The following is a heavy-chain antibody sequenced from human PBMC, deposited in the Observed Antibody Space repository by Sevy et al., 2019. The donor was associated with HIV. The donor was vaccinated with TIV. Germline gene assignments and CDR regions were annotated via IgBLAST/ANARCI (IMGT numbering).Heavy chain of an antibody. D-gene: IGHD1-1*01. V-gene: IGHV3-30-3*01. Sequence: GGSLRLSCAASGFTFSSYAMHWVRLAPGKGLEWVAVISYDGSNKYYADSVKGRFTISRDNSKNTLYLQMNSLRAEDTAVYYCATGEELEQTGYYFDYWGQGTLVTVSS. CDR3: ATGEELEQTGYYFDY. CDR1: GFTFSSYA. J-gene: IGHJ4*02. CDR2: ISYDGSNK.